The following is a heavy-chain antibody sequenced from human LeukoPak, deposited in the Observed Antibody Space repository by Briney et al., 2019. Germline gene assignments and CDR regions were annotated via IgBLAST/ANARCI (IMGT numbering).Heavy chain of an antibody. CDR3: AKQIGYCSSTSCYDLLSFDY. V-gene: IGHV3-23*01. CDR2: ISGSGGST. Sequence: GGSLRLSCAASGFTYSSYAMSWVRQAPGKGLEWVSAISGSGGSTYYADSVKGRFTISRDNSKNTLYLQMNSLRAEDTAVYYCAKQIGYCSSTSCYDLLSFDYWGQGTLVTVSS. J-gene: IGHJ4*02. D-gene: IGHD2-2*01. CDR1: GFTYSSYA.